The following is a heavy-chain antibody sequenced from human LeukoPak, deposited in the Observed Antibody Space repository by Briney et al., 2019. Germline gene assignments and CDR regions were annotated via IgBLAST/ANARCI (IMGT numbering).Heavy chain of an antibody. CDR2: INHSGST. CDR3: ARGGGFIAAAGIDY. Sequence: SETLSLTCAVYGGSFSNYYWSWIRQPPGKGLEWIGEINHSGSTNYNPSLKSRVTISVDTSKNQFSLNLRSVTAADTAVYYCARGGGFIAAAGIDYWGQGTLVTVSS. V-gene: IGHV4-34*01. D-gene: IGHD6-13*01. CDR1: GGSFSNYY. J-gene: IGHJ4*02.